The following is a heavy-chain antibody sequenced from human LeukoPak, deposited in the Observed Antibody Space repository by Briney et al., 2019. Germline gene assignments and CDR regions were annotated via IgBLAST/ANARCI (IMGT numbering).Heavy chain of an antibody. Sequence: SETLSLTYTVSDGSISSYYWSWIRQPPGKGLEWIGYIYYSGSTNYNPSLKSRVTISVDTSKNQFSLKLSSVTAADTAVYYCARASGSYWFDPWGQGTLVTVSS. J-gene: IGHJ5*02. D-gene: IGHD1-26*01. CDR1: DGSISSYY. CDR3: ARASGSYWFDP. V-gene: IGHV4-59*01. CDR2: IYYSGST.